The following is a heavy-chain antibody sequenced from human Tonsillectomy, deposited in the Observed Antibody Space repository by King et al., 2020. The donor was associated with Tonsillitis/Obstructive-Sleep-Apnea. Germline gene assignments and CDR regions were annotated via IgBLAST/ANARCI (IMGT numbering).Heavy chain of an antibody. CDR2: ISGTDGGT. V-gene: IGHV3-23*04. CDR1: GFTFSSYA. Sequence: VQLVESGGGLVQPGGSLRLSCAASGFTFSSYAMSWVRQAPGKGLEWVAAISGTDGGTYYADSVKGRFTISRENSKNTLYLQMNSLRAEDTAIYYCAKDNYDCWIGYYTGDNYWGQGTLVNVSS. D-gene: IGHD3-3*01. J-gene: IGHJ4*02. CDR3: AKDNYDCWIGYYTGDNY.